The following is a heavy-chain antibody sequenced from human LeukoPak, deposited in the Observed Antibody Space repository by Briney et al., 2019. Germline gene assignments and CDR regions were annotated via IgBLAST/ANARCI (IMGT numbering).Heavy chain of an antibody. CDR2: IKQDGNDK. D-gene: IGHD1-7*01. J-gene: IGHJ4*02. CDR3: ARGGNYGSFDY. V-gene: IGHV3-7*01. CDR1: GFTFSNYW. Sequence: GGSLRLSCAAPGFTFSNYWMSWVRQAPGKGLEWVANIKQDGNDKYYVDAVKGRFTISRDNAKNSLHLQMNSLRAEDTAVYYCARGGNYGSFDYWGQGTLVIVSS.